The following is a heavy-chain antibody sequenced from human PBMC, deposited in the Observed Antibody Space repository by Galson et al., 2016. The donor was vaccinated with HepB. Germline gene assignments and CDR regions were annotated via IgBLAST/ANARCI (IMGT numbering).Heavy chain of an antibody. V-gene: IGHV3-21*06. J-gene: IGHJ2*01. D-gene: IGHD4-17*01. CDR2: VTATSVYI. CDR1: GFTFNDYS. Sequence: SLRLSCAASGFTFNDYSMHWVRQAPGKGLAWVSSVTATSVYIYYVDSVTGRFTISRDNAKNSLYLQMNSLRAEDTAVYYCARAAYGDYEGWYFDLWGRGTLVTVSS. CDR3: ARAAYGDYEGWYFDL.